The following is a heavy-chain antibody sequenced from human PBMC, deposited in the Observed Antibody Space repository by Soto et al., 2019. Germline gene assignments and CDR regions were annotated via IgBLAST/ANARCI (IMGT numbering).Heavy chain of an antibody. D-gene: IGHD2-8*01. CDR3: ARDLGPMVYAIGYYFDY. CDR1: GYTFASYG. Sequence: QVQLVQSGAEVKKPGASVKVSCKASGYTFASYGISWVRQAPGLGLEWMGWISAYNGNTNYAQKLQGRVTMTTDTSTSTADMELRSLRSDDTAVYYCARDLGPMVYAIGYYFDYWGQGTLVTVSS. CDR2: ISAYNGNT. J-gene: IGHJ4*02. V-gene: IGHV1-18*04.